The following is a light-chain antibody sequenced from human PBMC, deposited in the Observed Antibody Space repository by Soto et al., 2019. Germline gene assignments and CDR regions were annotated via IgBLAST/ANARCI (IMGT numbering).Light chain of an antibody. CDR1: QSISSG. J-gene: IGKJ1*01. Sequence: DIQMTQSPSTLSASVGDRVTITCRASQSISSGLAWYQQKPGKPPKLLIYDASTLESGVSSRFSGSGSGIEFTLPISRLQSEDFATYCCQNYSTGWSFGQGTRVEI. V-gene: IGKV1-5*01. CDR3: QNYSTGWS. CDR2: DAS.